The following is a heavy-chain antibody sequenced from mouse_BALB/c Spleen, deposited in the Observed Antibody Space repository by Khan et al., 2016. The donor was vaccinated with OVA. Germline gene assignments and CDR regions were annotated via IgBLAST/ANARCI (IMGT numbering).Heavy chain of an antibody. Sequence: QVQLKESGPGLVAPSQSLSITCTVSGFSLTSHGVSWVRQPPGKGLEWLGVIWGDGNTNYHSALISRLSISQDHSRNQVLLQLNSLQTDDTATYYCAKFFYGGISNWYIDVWGAGTAVTVSS. CDR3: AKFFYGGISNWYIDV. CDR2: IWGDGNT. CDR1: GFSLTSHG. J-gene: IGHJ1*01. V-gene: IGHV2-3*01. D-gene: IGHD1-1*01.